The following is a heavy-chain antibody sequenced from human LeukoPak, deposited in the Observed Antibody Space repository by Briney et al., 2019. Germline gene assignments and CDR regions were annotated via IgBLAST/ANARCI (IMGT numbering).Heavy chain of an antibody. D-gene: IGHD6-19*01. CDR1: GFTFSSYA. CDR2: ISGSGSST. CDR3: AKSPYSSGWPPFDY. J-gene: IGHJ4*02. Sequence: GGSLRLSCAASGFTFSSYAMSWVRQAPGKGLEWVSAISGSGSSTYYADSVKGRFTISRDNSKNTLYLQMTRQRAEDTAVYYCAKSPYSSGWPPFDYWGQGTLVTVSS. V-gene: IGHV3-23*01.